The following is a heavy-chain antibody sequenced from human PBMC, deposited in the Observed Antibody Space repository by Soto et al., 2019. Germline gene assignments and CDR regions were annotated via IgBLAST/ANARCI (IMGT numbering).Heavy chain of an antibody. V-gene: IGHV1-69*06. CDR3: ARQSGYQIDYYYGMDV. Sequence: SVKVSCKASGGTFSSYAISWVRQAPGQGLEWMGGIIPIFGTANYAQKFQGRVTITADKSTSTAYMELSSLRSEDTAVYYCARQSGYQIDYYYGMDVWGQGTRVTVSS. J-gene: IGHJ6*02. D-gene: IGHD2-15*01. CDR1: GGTFSSYA. CDR2: IIPIFGTA.